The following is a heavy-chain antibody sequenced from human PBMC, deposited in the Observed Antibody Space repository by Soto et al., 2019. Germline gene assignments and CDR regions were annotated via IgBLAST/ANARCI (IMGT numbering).Heavy chain of an antibody. V-gene: IGHV1-69*06. D-gene: IGHD1-26*01. CDR3: ARLTGSYQLGKWFDP. CDR2: ITPGFGSG. J-gene: IGHJ5*02. CDR1: GGTFSSYT. Sequence: QVQLGQSGAEVKEPGSSVNVSCKASGGTFSSYTISWMRQAPGQGFEWMGGITPGFGSGNYAQKFQGRVTITADKSTRTVYMALSSLTSADTALYYCARLTGSYQLGKWFDPWGQGTLVTVSS.